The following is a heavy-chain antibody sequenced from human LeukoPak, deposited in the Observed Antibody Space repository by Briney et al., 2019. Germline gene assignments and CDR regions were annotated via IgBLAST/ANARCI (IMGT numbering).Heavy chain of an antibody. Sequence: GSLRLSCAASGFTVSNSYMSWVRQAPGKGLEWVSIIYSDGATYYADSVKGRFTISRDNSKNTLYLQMNSLRAEDTAVYYCARARWYLDYWGQGALVTVSS. CDR1: GFTVSNSY. CDR3: ARARWYLDY. CDR2: IYSDGAT. D-gene: IGHD4-23*01. V-gene: IGHV3-53*01. J-gene: IGHJ4*02.